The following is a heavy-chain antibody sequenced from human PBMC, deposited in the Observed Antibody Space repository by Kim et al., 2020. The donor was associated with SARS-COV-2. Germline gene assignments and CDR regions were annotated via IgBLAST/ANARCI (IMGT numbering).Heavy chain of an antibody. D-gene: IGHD6-19*01. J-gene: IGHJ6*01. CDR3: AKSIAVAGTDTYYYYYYG. V-gene: IGHV3-30*18. Sequence: GGSLRLSCAASGFTFSSYGMHWVRQAPGKGLEWVAVISYDGSNKYYADSVKGRFTISRDNSKNTLYLQMNSLRAEDTAVYYCAKSIAVAGTDTYYYYYYG. CDR1: GFTFSSYG. CDR2: ISYDGSNK.